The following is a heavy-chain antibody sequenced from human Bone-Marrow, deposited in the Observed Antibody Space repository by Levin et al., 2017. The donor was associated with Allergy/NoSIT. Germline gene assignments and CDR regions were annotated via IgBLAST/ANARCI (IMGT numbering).Heavy chain of an antibody. J-gene: IGHJ4*02. CDR3: AYRTGFDY. V-gene: IGHV3-23*01. Sequence: GESLKISCAASGFTFSTYDMSWVRQAPGKGLEWVSTIGGSGGWTAYADSVKGRFTVSRDNSRSTMYLQMNSLRAEDTAVYYCAYRTGFDYWGQGTLVTVSS. CDR1: GFTFSTYD. D-gene: IGHD1-14*01. CDR2: IGGSGGWT.